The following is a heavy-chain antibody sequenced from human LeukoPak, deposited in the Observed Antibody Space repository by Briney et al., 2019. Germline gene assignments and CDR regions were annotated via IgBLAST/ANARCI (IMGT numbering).Heavy chain of an antibody. D-gene: IGHD6-13*01. CDR1: GFTFSSYG. V-gene: IGHV3-30*18. J-gene: IGHJ3*02. CDR3: AKDRGYSSSWYLGGHDAFDI. Sequence: PGGSLRLSCAASGFTFSSYGMPWVRQAPGKGLEWVAVISYDGSNKYYADSVKGRFTISRDNSKNTLYLQMNSLRAEDTAVYYCAKDRGYSSSWYLGGHDAFDIWGQGTMVTVSS. CDR2: ISYDGSNK.